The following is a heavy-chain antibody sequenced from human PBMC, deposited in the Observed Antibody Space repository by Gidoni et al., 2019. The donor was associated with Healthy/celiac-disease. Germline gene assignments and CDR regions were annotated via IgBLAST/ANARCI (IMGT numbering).Heavy chain of an antibody. CDR3: ARGLVVGIAAAGDKYYFDY. CDR1: GGSINSNSYY. CDR2: IYYSGSS. D-gene: IGHD6-13*01. J-gene: IGHJ4*02. Sequence: QLQLQESGPGLVKPSETLSLTCTVSGGSINSNSYYWGWIRQPPGKGLEWIGSIYYSGSSYYNPSLKSRVTISVDTSKNQFSLKLSSVTAADTAVYYCARGLVVGIAAAGDKYYFDYWGQGTLVTVSS. V-gene: IGHV4-39*07.